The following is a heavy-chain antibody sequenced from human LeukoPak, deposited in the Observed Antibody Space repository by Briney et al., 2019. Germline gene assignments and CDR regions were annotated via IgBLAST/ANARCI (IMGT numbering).Heavy chain of an antibody. Sequence: GGSLRLSCDVSGFTFTKHDMSWFRRPPGKGLEWVSSISRSGAYSHYAASVRGRFTISRDDSNDTLFLQMTGLQVADTAIYYCARGSLGPAYWGRGTLVAVSS. CDR1: GFTFTKHD. CDR2: ISRSGAYS. CDR3: ARGSLGPAY. D-gene: IGHD3-10*01. V-gene: IGHV3-20*04. J-gene: IGHJ1*01.